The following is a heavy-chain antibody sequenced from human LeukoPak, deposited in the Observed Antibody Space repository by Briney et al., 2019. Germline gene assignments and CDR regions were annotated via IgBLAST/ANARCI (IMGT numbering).Heavy chain of an antibody. J-gene: IGHJ5*02. CDR1: GFTFNSYA. V-gene: IGHV3-23*01. D-gene: IGHD6-19*01. CDR3: AKGGRWKGGIAYNWFDP. CDR2: ISESGAET. Sequence: PGGSLRLSCAATGFTFNSYAMSWVRQAPGKGLEWVSGISESGAETYYADSVKGRFTISRDNSKNTLNLQMNSLRAEDTAVYYCAKGGRWKGGIAYNWFDPWGQGTLVTVSS.